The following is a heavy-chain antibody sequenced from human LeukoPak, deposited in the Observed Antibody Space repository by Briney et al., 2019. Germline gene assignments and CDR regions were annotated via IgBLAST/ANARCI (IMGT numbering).Heavy chain of an antibody. CDR2: ISSSGSTI. D-gene: IGHD6-19*01. CDR3: ARATVPDSLQWSMDV. Sequence: GGSLRLSCAASGFTFSSYGMNWVRQAPGKGLEWVSYISSSGSTIYYADSVKGRFTISRDNAKNSLYLQMNSLRAEDTAVYYCARATVPDSLQWSMDVWGQGTTVTVSS. V-gene: IGHV3-48*03. CDR1: GFTFSSYG. J-gene: IGHJ6*02.